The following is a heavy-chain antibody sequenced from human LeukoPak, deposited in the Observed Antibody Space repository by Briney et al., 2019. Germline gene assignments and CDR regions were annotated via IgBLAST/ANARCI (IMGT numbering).Heavy chain of an antibody. Sequence: PSETLSLTCAVSGGSISSSNWWSWVRQPPGKGLEWIGEIYHSGSTNYNPSLKSRVTISVGTSKNQFSLKLSSVAAADTAVYYCARVPPGIAAADDAFDIWGQGTMVTVSS. CDR3: ARVPPGIAAADDAFDI. J-gene: IGHJ3*02. CDR1: GGSISSSNW. V-gene: IGHV4-4*02. CDR2: IYHSGST. D-gene: IGHD6-13*01.